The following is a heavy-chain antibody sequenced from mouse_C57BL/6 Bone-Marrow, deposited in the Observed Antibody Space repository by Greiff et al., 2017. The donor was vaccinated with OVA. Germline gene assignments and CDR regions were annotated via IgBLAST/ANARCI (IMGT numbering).Heavy chain of an antibody. Sequence: QVQLQQPGAELVKPGASVKLSCKASGYTFTSYWMQWVKQRPGQGLEWIGEIDPSDSYTNYNQKFKGKATLTVDTSSSTAYMQLSSLTSEDSAVYCCARRGNYFDYWGQGTTLTVSS. V-gene: IGHV1-50*01. CDR2: IDPSDSYT. CDR3: ARRGNYFDY. J-gene: IGHJ2*01. CDR1: GYTFTSYW.